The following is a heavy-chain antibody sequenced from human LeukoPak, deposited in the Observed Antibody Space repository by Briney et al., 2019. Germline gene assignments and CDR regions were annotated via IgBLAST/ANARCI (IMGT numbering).Heavy chain of an antibody. CDR2: IYHNGNS. V-gene: IGHV4-59*01. CDR3: ARDGGLQSHFDY. D-gene: IGHD5-24*01. CDR1: GDSFSEYY. J-gene: IGHJ4*02. Sequence: SETLSLTCSVFGDSFSEYYWNWVRQPPGKGLQWIGYIYHNGNSNYNPSPKGRLTISVDTAKNQFSLKLTSVTAADTAVDYCARDGGLQSHFDYWGQGALVTVSS.